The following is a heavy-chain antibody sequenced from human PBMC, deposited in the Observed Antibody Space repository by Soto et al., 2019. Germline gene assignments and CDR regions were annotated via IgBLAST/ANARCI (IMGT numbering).Heavy chain of an antibody. CDR3: ARVAVAGTVDY. V-gene: IGHV4-34*01. CDR1: GGSFSGYY. CDR2: INHSGST. J-gene: IGHJ4*02. Sequence: QVQLQQWGAGLLKPSETLSLTCAVYGGSFSGYYWSWIRQPPGKGLEWIGEINHSGSTNYNPSLKSRVTISVDTSKNQFSLKLSSVTAADTAVYYCARVAVAGTVDYWGQGTLVTVSS. D-gene: IGHD6-19*01.